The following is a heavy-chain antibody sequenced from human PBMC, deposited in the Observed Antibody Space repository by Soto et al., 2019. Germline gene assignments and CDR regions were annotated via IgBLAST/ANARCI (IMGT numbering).Heavy chain of an antibody. J-gene: IGHJ4*02. V-gene: IGHV4-59*01. D-gene: IGHD3-10*01. CDR3: ARVSAETRGTPMVPLVVY. CDR2: ISNSGST. Sequence: SETLSLTCTVSCVSMNNYYWSWIRQPPGKGLECIRHISNSGSTNYIPSLKSRVTISVDTSRNQVSLQLRSVTTADTAAYFCARVSAETRGTPMVPLVVYWGQGTLVKVSS. CDR1: CVSMNNYY.